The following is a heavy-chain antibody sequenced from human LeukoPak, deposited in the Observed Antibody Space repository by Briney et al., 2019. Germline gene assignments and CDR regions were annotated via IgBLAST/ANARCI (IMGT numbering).Heavy chain of an antibody. V-gene: IGHV4-61*01. D-gene: IGHD1-26*01. J-gene: IGHJ4*02. CDR2: IYYSGST. CDR1: GGSVSSGSYY. CDR3: ARDSIVGATRGGDY. Sequence: AETLSLTCTVSGGSVSSGSYYWSWIRQPPGKGLEWIGYIYYSGSTNYNPSLKSRVTISVDTSKNQFSLKLSSVTAADTAVYYCARDSIVGATRGGDYWGQGTLVTVSS.